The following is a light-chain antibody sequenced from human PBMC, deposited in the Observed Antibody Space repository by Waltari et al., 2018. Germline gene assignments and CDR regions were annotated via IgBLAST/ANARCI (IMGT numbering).Light chain of an antibody. CDR2: GVS. Sequence: EIVMTQSPATLSVSPGERATLSCRASQSVSINLAWYQQKPDQAPSLLIDGVSTRATGIPARFSGSGSATEFPLTISSLPSEDFAVYYCQQYNNWPRSFGQGTRLEIK. CDR3: QQYNNWPRS. J-gene: IGKJ5*01. CDR1: QSVSIN. V-gene: IGKV3-15*01.